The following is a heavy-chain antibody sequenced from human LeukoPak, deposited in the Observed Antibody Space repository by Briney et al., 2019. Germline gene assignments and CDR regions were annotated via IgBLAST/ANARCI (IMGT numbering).Heavy chain of an antibody. D-gene: IGHD1-26*01. J-gene: IGHJ4*02. V-gene: IGHV3-48*03. CDR2: ISRSGATE. CDR3: VRGEQLNYFVY. CDR1: GFAFSSYE. Sequence: GGSLRLSCVASGFAFSSYEMSWVRQAPGKGLEWISYISRSGATENYADSVKGRFTISRDNAKDSLYLQMYSPRAEDTAVYYCVRGEQLNYFVYWGQGTLVTVSS.